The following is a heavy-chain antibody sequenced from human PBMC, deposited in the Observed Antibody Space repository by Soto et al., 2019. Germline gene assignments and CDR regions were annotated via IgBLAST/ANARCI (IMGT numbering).Heavy chain of an antibody. J-gene: IGHJ6*02. CDR1: GYTFTSYG. CDR2: MNPNSGNT. CDR3: AIGRSGWIQYYYYYGMDV. D-gene: IGHD6-19*01. V-gene: IGHV1-8*02. Sequence: GASVKVSCKASGYTFTSYGINWVRQATGQGLEWMGWMNPNSGNTGYAQKFQGRVTMTRNTSISTAYMELSSLRSEDTAVYYCAIGRSGWIQYYYYYGMDVWGQGTTVTVSS.